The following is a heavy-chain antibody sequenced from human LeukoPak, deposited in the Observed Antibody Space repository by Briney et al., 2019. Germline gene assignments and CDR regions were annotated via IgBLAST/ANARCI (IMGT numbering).Heavy chain of an antibody. Sequence: ASVKVSGKASGYTFTSYDINWVRQATGQGLEWMGWMDPNSGNTGYAQKFQGRVTMTRNTSISTAYMELSSLRSEDTAVYYCARGEEAVAPDYWGQGTLVTVSS. V-gene: IGHV1-8*01. D-gene: IGHD6-19*01. CDR3: ARGEEAVAPDY. CDR1: GYTFTSYD. CDR2: MDPNSGNT. J-gene: IGHJ4*02.